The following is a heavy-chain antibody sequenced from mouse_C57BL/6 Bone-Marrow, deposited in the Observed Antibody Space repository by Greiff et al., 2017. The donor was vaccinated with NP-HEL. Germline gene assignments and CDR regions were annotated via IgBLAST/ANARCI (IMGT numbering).Heavy chain of an antibody. CDR1: GYTFTNYW. CDR2: IYPGGGYT. CDR3: ARRWLP. Sequence: VKLMESGAELVRPGTSVKMSCKASGYTFTNYWIGWAKQRPGHGLEWIGDIYPGGGYTNYNEKFKGKATLTADKSSSTAYMQFSSLTSEDSAIYYCARRWLPWGQGTSVTVSS. D-gene: IGHD2-2*01. J-gene: IGHJ4*01. V-gene: IGHV1-63*01.